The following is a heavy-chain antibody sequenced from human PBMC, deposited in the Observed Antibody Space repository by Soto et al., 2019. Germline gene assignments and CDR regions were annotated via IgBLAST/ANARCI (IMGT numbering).Heavy chain of an antibody. CDR2: INHSGST. CDR1: GGSFSGYY. J-gene: IGHJ4*02. V-gene: IGHV4-34*01. CDR3: ARESSPARY. D-gene: IGHD1-26*01. Sequence: SETLSLTCAVYGGSFSGYYWSWIRQPPGKGLEWIGEINHSGSTNYNPSLKSRVTISVDTSKNQFSLKLSSVTAEDTAVYYCARESSPARYWGQGTLVTVSS.